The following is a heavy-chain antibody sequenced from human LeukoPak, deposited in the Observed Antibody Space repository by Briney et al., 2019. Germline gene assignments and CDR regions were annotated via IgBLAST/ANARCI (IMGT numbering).Heavy chain of an antibody. CDR1: GFTFSSYS. CDR2: ISSSSSYI. CDR3: ARGIAAAAFDY. J-gene: IGHJ4*02. D-gene: IGHD6-13*01. Sequence: GGSLRLSCAASGFTFSSYSMNWVRQAPGKGLEWVSSISSSSSYIYYADAVKGRFTISRDNAKNSLYLQMNSLRAEDTAVYYCARGIAAAAFDYWGQGTLVTVSS. V-gene: IGHV3-21*01.